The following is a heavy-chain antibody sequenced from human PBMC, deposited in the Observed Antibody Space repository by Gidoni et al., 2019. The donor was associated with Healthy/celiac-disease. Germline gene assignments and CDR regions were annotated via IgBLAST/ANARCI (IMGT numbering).Heavy chain of an antibody. CDR3: ARGIGSGWYLTYYYYGMDV. Sequence: QVQLVQSGAEVKKPGASVKVSCKASGYTVTGYYMHWVRQAPGQGLEWMGWINPNSGGTNYAQKFQGWVTMTRDTSISTAYMELSRLRSDDTAVYYCARGIGSGWYLTYYYYGMDVWGQGTTVTVSS. D-gene: IGHD6-19*01. CDR2: INPNSGGT. J-gene: IGHJ6*02. CDR1: GYTVTGYY. V-gene: IGHV1-2*04.